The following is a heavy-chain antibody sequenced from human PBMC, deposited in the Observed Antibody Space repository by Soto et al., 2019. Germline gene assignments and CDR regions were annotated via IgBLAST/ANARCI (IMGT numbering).Heavy chain of an antibody. CDR1: GYTFTSYG. D-gene: IGHD6-6*01. CDR3: ARSDDWAYSSSREEY. CDR2: ISAYNGNK. Sequence: ASVKVSCKASGYTFTSYGISWVRQAPVQVLEWMVCISAYNGNKNYAQKLQGRVTMTTDTSTSTAYMELRSLRSDDTAVYYCARSDDWAYSSSREEYWAQGTLVTVSS. V-gene: IGHV1-18*04. J-gene: IGHJ4*02.